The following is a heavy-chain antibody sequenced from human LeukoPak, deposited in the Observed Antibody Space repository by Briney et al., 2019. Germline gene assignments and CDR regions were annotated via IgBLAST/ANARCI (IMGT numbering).Heavy chain of an antibody. Sequence: GESLKISCKGSGYSFTSYWISWVRQMPGKGLEWMGRIDPSDSYTNYSPSFQGQVTISADKSISTAYLQWSSLRASDTAIYYCASRDGYNFFDFWGQGTLVTVSS. CDR3: ASRDGYNFFDF. CDR2: IDPSDSYT. V-gene: IGHV5-10-1*04. CDR1: GYSFTSYW. J-gene: IGHJ4*02. D-gene: IGHD5-24*01.